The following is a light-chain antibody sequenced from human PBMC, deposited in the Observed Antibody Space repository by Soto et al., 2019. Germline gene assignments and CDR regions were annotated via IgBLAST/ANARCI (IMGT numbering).Light chain of an antibody. V-gene: IGLV2-11*01. CDR3: CSYAGSYTDV. CDR2: DVS. Sequence: QSALTQPRSVSGSPGQSATISCTGTSSDVVGYNYVSWYQQHPGKAPKLMIYDVSKRPSGVPDRFSGSKSGNTASLTISGLQAEDEADYYCCSYAGSYTDVFVTGTKLTVL. J-gene: IGLJ1*01. CDR1: SSDVVGYNY.